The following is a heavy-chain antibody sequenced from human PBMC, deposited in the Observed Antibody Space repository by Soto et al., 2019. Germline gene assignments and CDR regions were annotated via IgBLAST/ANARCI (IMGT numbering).Heavy chain of an antibody. D-gene: IGHD3-10*02. CDR3: AKHHQYVLDV. CDR2: ISGSAGST. CDR1: GFTFSTHA. V-gene: IGHV3-23*01. Sequence: GGSLRLSCAASGFTFSTHAMSWVRQAPGKGLEWVSAISGSAGSTYYADSVKGRFTIPRDYSKITLYLQMNSLRAEDTAVYYCAKHHQYVLDVWGQGSSVTGSS. J-gene: IGHJ6*02.